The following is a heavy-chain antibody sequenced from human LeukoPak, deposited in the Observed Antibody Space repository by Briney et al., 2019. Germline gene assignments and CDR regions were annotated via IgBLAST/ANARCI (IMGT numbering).Heavy chain of an antibody. J-gene: IGHJ6*03. D-gene: IGHD3-10*01. Sequence: GGSLRLSCAASGFTVFINYMSWVRQAPGKGLEWVSVIYSDGTTYYADSVQGRFTISRDNSKNTVYLQVKSLRAEDTAVYFCARERSYYYYYMDVWGKGTTVTVSS. CDR3: ARERSYYYYYMDV. CDR2: IYSDGTT. CDR1: GFTVFINY. V-gene: IGHV3-53*01.